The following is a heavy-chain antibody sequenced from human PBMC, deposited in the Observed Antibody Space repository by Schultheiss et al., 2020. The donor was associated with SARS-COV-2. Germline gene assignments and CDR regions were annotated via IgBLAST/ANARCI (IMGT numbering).Heavy chain of an antibody. J-gene: IGHJ2*01. CDR2: IYDNGST. CDR3: AREGPLATHWYFDL. CDR1: GGSFSGYY. D-gene: IGHD3-3*02. Sequence: SETLSLTCAVYGGSFSGYYWSWIRQLPGKGLEWSGCIYDNGSTNYNPSLESRVAISLDTSKNQFSLKLSSVTAADTAVYYCAREGPLATHWYFDLWGRGTLVTVSS. V-gene: IGHV4-34*01.